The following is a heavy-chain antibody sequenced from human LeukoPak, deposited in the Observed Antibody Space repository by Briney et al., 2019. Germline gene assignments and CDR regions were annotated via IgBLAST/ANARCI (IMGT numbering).Heavy chain of an antibody. CDR2: TRNSDNNM. V-gene: IGHV3-11*01. CDR3: ARRIAGDGSHAFDI. Sequence: GGSLRLSCAASGFTFSDYDMGWMRQAPGKGLEWVSYTRNSDNNMFYADSVKGRFTISRDNAKYSVYLQMNSLRAEDTAVYYCARRIAGDGSHAFDIWGQGTMVTVSS. D-gene: IGHD6-19*01. J-gene: IGHJ3*02. CDR1: GFTFSDYD.